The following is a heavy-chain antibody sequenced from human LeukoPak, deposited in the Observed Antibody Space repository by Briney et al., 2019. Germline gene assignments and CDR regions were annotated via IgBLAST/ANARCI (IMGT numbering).Heavy chain of an antibody. Sequence: GGSLRLSCAASGFTFSNAWMSWVRQAPGKGLEWVGRIISKTDGGTKEYAATVKGRFNISRDDSESMLYLQMNSLKLEDTAVYFCGDLGDYRVGWGQGTLVTVSS. J-gene: IGHJ4*02. D-gene: IGHD4-17*01. CDR1: GFTFSNAW. CDR2: IISKTDGGTK. V-gene: IGHV3-15*01. CDR3: GDLGDYRVG.